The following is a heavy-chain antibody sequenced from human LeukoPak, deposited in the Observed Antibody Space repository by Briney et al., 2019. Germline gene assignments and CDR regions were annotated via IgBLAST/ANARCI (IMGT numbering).Heavy chain of an antibody. CDR3: ARGSSAALALAGENDAFDI. J-gene: IGHJ3*02. Sequence: SVKVSCKASGGTFSSYAISWVRQAPGQGLEWMGWIIPIFGTANYAQKFQGRVTITTDESTSTAYMELSSLRSEDTAVYYCARGSSAALALAGENDAFDIWGQGTMVTVSS. CDR2: IIPIFGTA. CDR1: GGTFSSYA. D-gene: IGHD3-10*01. V-gene: IGHV1-69*05.